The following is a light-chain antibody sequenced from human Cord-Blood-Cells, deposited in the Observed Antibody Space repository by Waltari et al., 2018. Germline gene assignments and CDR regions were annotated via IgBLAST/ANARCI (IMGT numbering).Light chain of an antibody. CDR2: EGS. CDR1: SSDVGSYNL. V-gene: IGLV2-23*03. J-gene: IGLJ2*01. CDR3: CSYAGSSTFEV. Sequence: QSALTQPASVSGSPGQSITISCTGTSSDVGSYNLVSWYQQHPGKAPKLMIYEGSKRPSGFSNRFSGSKSGNTASRTIFGLQAEDEADYYCCSYAGSSTFEVFGGGTKLTVL.